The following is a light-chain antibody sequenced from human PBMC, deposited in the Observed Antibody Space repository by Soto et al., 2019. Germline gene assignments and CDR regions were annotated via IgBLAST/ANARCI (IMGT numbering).Light chain of an antibody. J-gene: IGKJ1*01. V-gene: IGKV3-15*01. CDR2: RAS. Sequence: IMMTQSPATLSVSLGERATLSCRAGQTIYSNVAWYQQRPGQAPRLLIYRASTRATGVPARFSGSGSGTEFTLIISSLQSEDFAIYYCQQYQNLWTFGQGTKVEIK. CDR3: QQYQNLWT. CDR1: QTIYSN.